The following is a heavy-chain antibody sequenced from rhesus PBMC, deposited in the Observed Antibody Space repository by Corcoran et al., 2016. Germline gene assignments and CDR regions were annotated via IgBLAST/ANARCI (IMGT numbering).Heavy chain of an antibody. CDR2: IYGSDGST. V-gene: IGHV4S7*01. Sequence: QVQLQESGPGVVKPSETLSLTCTVSGVSISDRFYWNWHRHAQGKGLEWMGRIYGSDGSTNYNPSLKSRVTSSKDTSKNQFSLKMTSVTVADTAIYYCTRGWHLFDYWGQGVLVTVSS. CDR3: TRGWHLFDY. CDR1: GVSISDRFY. D-gene: IGHD6-37*01. J-gene: IGHJ4*01.